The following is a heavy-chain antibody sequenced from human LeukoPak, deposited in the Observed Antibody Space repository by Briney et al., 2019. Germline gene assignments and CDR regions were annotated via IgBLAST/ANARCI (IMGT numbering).Heavy chain of an antibody. J-gene: IGHJ6*03. Sequence: VASVKVSCKASGGTFSSYAISWVRQAPGQGLEWMGRVIPILGIANYAQKFQGRVTITADKSTSTAYMELSSLRSEDAAVYYCAREGIAGTTAIYYYYYMDVWGKGTTVTVSS. D-gene: IGHD1-7*01. CDR3: AREGIAGTTAIYYYYYMDV. V-gene: IGHV1-69*04. CDR1: GGTFSSYA. CDR2: VIPILGIA.